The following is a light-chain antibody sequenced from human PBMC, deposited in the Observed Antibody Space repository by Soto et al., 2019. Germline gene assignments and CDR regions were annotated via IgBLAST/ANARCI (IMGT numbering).Light chain of an antibody. CDR2: AAS. CDR1: QSIRSY. Sequence: IQMTQSPSSLSASVGDRVTITCRASQSIRSYLNCYQQKPGKAPNLLIYAASGLQTGVPSRFSGSGSGTDFTLSISSLQREDFATYYYQQSYHFGQGTRLETK. CDR3: QQSYH. V-gene: IGKV1-39*01. J-gene: IGKJ5*01.